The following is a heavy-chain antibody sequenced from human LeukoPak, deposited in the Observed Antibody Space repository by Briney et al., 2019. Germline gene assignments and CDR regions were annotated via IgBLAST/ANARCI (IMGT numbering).Heavy chain of an antibody. D-gene: IGHD5-12*01. CDR2: ISSSSSYI. Sequence: GGSLRLSCAASGFTFSSYSMNWVRQAPGKGLEWVSSISSSSSYIYYADSVKGRFTISRDNAKNSLYLQMNSLRAEDTAVYYCAKGVATLRYYMDVWGKGTTVTVSS. J-gene: IGHJ6*03. CDR3: AKGVATLRYYMDV. V-gene: IGHV3-21*01. CDR1: GFTFSSYS.